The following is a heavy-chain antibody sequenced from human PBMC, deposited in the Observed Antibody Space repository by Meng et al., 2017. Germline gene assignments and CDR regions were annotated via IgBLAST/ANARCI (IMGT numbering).Heavy chain of an antibody. CDR3: ARGGFDILTGYYAPAPHYGMDV. Sequence: SVKVSCKASGGTFSSYAISWVRQAPGQGLEWMGGIIPIFGTANYAQKFQGRVTITTDESTSTAYMELSSLRSEDTAVYYCARGGFDILTGYYAPAPHYGMDVWGQGTTVTVSS. D-gene: IGHD3-9*01. V-gene: IGHV1-69*05. J-gene: IGHJ6*02. CDR2: IIPIFGTA. CDR1: GGTFSSYA.